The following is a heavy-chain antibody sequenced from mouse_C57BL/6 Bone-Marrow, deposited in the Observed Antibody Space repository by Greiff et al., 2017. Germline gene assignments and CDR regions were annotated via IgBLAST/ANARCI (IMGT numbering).Heavy chain of an antibody. V-gene: IGHV2-2*01. Sequence: VQLQQSGPGLVQPSQSLSITCTVSGFSLTSYGVHWVRQSPGKGLEWLGVIWSGGSTDSNAAFISRLSISKDNSKSQVFFKMNSLQADDTAIYXCADYDGAYWGQGTLVTVSA. CDR3: ADYDGAY. CDR1: GFSLTSYG. J-gene: IGHJ3*01. CDR2: IWSGGST. D-gene: IGHD2-4*01.